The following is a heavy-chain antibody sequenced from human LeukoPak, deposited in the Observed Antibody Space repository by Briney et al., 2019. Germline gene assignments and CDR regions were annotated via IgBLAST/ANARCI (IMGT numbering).Heavy chain of an antibody. D-gene: IGHD3-16*01. J-gene: IGHJ4*02. CDR1: GYTFTGYF. Sequence: GASVKVSCKASGYTFTGYFIHWVRQAPGQGLEWMGWINPNSGDTNYAQKIQGRVSMTRDTSTRTAYLEVSSLRSDDTAVYYCARVWDLRERPFDYWGQGTLVTVSS. V-gene: IGHV1-2*02. CDR2: INPNSGDT. CDR3: ARVWDLRERPFDY.